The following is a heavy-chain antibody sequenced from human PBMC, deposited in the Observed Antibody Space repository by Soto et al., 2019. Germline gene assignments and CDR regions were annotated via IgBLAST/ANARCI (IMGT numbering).Heavy chain of an antibody. CDR3: ASELSGSRFGPGEIY. J-gene: IGHJ4*02. D-gene: IGHD3-10*01. CDR1: GGSISSSSYY. CDR2: IYYNGSA. V-gene: IGHV4-30-4*01. Sequence: SETLSLTCTVSGGSISSSSYYWSWIRQPPGEGLEWIGYIYYNGSAYYNPSLMSRVTMSVDTSKTAFSLNLNSVTAADTAVYFSASELSGSRFGPGEIYWYQGTLLTV.